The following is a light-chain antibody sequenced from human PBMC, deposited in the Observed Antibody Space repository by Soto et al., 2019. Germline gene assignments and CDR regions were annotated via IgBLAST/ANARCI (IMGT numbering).Light chain of an antibody. Sequence: AIRMTQSPSSLSASTGDRVTITCRASQGISSYLAWYQQKPGKAPKLLIYAASTLQSGVPSRFSGSGSGTDFTLTITCLESEDFATYYCQQYSSYSTWTFGQGTKVEIK. CDR1: QGISSY. V-gene: IGKV1-8*01. J-gene: IGKJ1*01. CDR2: AAS. CDR3: QQYSSYSTWT.